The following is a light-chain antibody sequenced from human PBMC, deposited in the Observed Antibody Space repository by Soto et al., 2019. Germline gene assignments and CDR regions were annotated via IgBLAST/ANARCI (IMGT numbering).Light chain of an antibody. Sequence: DIQMTQSPYTLSPSVGDRVSITCRASQSISGRLAGYRQKPGKAPKLLIYDASSLESGVPSRFSGSGSGTEFSLTISRLQPDDFATYYCQQYNRYSVNAFGQGTKLEIK. CDR2: DAS. CDR1: QSISGR. J-gene: IGKJ2*01. V-gene: IGKV1-5*01. CDR3: QQYNRYSVNA.